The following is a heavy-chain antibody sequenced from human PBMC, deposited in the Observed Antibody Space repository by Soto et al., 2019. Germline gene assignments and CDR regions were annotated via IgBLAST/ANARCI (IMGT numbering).Heavy chain of an antibody. D-gene: IGHD6-19*01. CDR2: INAGNGNT. Sequence: QVQLVQSGAEEKKPGASVKVSCKASGYTFTGYAMHWVRQAPGQRREWMGWINAGNGNTKYSQKFQGRVTITRDTSASSAYMELISLRSEATAVYSCARAVAVAADFDYWGQGTLVTVSS. CDR1: GYTFTGYA. J-gene: IGHJ4*02. CDR3: ARAVAVAADFDY. V-gene: IGHV1-3*05.